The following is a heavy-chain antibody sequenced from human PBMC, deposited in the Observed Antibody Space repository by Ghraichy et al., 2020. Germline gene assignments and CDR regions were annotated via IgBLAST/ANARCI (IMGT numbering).Heavy chain of an antibody. J-gene: IGHJ4*02. V-gene: IGHV3-9*02. CDR1: GFTSANYA. D-gene: IGHD6-19*01. Sequence: GGSLRLSCAASGFTSANYAMHWVRQAPGKGLEWVSGISWNSGSIEYADSVKVRFTISRDNAKNSLYLQMNSLRVEDTALYYCARGPGMAVGKGYFDYWGQGTLVTVSS. CDR2: ISWNSGSI. CDR3: ARGPGMAVGKGYFDY.